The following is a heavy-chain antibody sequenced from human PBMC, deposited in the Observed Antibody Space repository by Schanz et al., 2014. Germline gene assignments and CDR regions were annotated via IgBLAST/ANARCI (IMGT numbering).Heavy chain of an antibody. CDR2: ISGDHRNT. J-gene: IGHJ2*01. Sequence: EMQLLESGGGLIQPGGSLRLSCAASGFTFSTHALSWVRQAPGKGLEWVSSISGDHRNTFYADSVKGRFTISRDNPKNTPYVQTNSLRAEDTAIDYCAKDAPYPFDLWGRGTLITVSS. CDR3: AKDAPYPFDL. CDR1: GFTFSTHA. V-gene: IGHV3-23*01.